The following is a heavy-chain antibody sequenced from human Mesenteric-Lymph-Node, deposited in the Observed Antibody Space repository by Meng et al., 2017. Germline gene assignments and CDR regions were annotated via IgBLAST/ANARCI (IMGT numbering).Heavy chain of an antibody. J-gene: IGHJ2*01. CDR3: AIGYYYDSSKNWYFDL. D-gene: IGHD3-22*01. CDR2: MNPNSGNT. V-gene: IGHV1-8*03. CDR1: GYTFTSYD. Sequence: ASVKVSCKASGYTFTSYDINWVRQATGQGLEWMGWMNPNSGNTGYAQKFQGRVTITRNTSISTAYMELSSLRSDDTAVYYCAIGYYYDSSKNWYFDLWGRGTLVTVSS.